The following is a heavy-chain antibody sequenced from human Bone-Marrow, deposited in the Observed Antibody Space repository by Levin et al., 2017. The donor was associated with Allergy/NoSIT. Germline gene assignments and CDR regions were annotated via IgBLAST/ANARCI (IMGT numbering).Heavy chain of an antibody. CDR2: ISGTGTP. J-gene: IGHJ4*02. CDR3: VKTGLWCVDY. V-gene: IGHV4-4*02. Sequence: SQTLSLPCAVSGDSFRSGNWWSWIRQPPGKGLEWIGEISGTGTPNYNPSLKSRVIITLDKSTNHFSLNLNSVTAADSAVYYCVKTGLWCVDYWGQGVLVTVSS. CDR1: GDSFRSGNW. D-gene: IGHD3-9*01.